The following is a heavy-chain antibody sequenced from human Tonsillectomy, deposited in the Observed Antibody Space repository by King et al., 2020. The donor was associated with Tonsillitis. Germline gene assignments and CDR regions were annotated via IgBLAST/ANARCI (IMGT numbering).Heavy chain of an antibody. CDR1: GVTFNDYA. V-gene: IGHV3-43*02. CDR2: ISGDGSST. J-gene: IGHJ4*02. CDR3: AKDFGSGWYLFDY. Sequence: QLVQSGGGVVQPGGSLRLSCTASGVTFNDYAMNWVRQAPGKGLEWGSLISGDGSSTDYADSVKGRFTIPRDKSKNSLYLQMNRRRTEDTALYYCAKDFGSGWYLFDYWGQGNRFTVSS. D-gene: IGHD6-19*01.